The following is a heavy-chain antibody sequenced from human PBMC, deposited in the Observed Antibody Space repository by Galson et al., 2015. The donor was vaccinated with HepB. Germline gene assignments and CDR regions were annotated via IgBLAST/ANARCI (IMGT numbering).Heavy chain of an antibody. V-gene: IGHV3-30-3*01. Sequence: SLRLSCAASGFTFSSFAMHWVRQAPGEGLEWVAVISYDGNNKYYADSVKGRFTISRDNSKNTLYLQMNSLRAEDTALYYCARGEDIVATVSGDYFDYWGQGTLVTVSS. D-gene: IGHD5-12*01. J-gene: IGHJ4*02. CDR2: ISYDGNNK. CDR3: ARGEDIVATVSGDYFDY. CDR1: GFTFSSFA.